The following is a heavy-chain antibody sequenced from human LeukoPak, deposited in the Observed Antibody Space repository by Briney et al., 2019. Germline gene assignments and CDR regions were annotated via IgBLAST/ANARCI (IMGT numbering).Heavy chain of an antibody. CDR2: ISSSGSTI. D-gene: IGHD6-6*01. CDR3: ARTPRIAARPPYFDY. J-gene: IGHJ4*02. V-gene: IGHV3-48*03. Sequence: GGSLRLSCAASGFTFSSYEMNWVRQAPGKGLEWFSYISSSGSTIYYADSVKGRFTISRDTAKNSLYLQMNSLRAEDTAVYYCARTPRIAARPPYFDYWGQGTLVTVSS. CDR1: GFTFSSYE.